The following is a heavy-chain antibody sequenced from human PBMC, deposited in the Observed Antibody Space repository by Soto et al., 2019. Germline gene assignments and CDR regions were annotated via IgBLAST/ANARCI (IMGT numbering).Heavy chain of an antibody. V-gene: IGHV1-2*02. D-gene: IGHD3-10*01. Sequence: ASVKVSCKTSGNTFPNYALHWVRQAPGQRPEWMGWINPDSGGTKYSQHFQGRVTMTRDTSISTAYMELSRLRSEDTAVYYCARDRVTMVRGVIAYYGMDVWGQGTTVTVSS. CDR1: GNTFPNYA. CDR2: INPDSGGT. CDR3: ARDRVTMVRGVIAYYGMDV. J-gene: IGHJ6*02.